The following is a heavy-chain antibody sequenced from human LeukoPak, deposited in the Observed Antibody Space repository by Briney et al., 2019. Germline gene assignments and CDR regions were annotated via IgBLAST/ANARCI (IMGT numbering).Heavy chain of an antibody. CDR2: INHSGST. J-gene: IGHJ4*02. V-gene: IGHV4-34*01. Sequence: SETLSLTCAVYGSSFSGYYWSWIRQPPGKGLEWIGEINHSGSTNYNPSLKSRFTISVDTSKNQFSLHVTSVTAADTAVYYCAREGASVTNFDHWGQGTLVTVSS. CDR1: GSSFSGYY. CDR3: AREGASVTNFDH. D-gene: IGHD1-26*01.